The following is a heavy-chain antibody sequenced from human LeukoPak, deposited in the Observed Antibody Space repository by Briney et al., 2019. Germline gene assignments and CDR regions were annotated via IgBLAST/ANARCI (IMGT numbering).Heavy chain of an antibody. CDR1: GFTFSSYA. CDR3: AREDNRGVYDDGFDI. D-gene: IGHD5/OR15-5a*01. J-gene: IGHJ3*02. Sequence: GGSLRLSCAASGFTFSSYAMSWVRQAPGKGLEWVSAISGSGGSTYYADSVKGRFTISRDNFKNTVYLQMSSLRAEDTAVYYCAREDNRGVYDDGFDIWGQGTMVTVSS. CDR2: ISGSGGST. V-gene: IGHV3-23*01.